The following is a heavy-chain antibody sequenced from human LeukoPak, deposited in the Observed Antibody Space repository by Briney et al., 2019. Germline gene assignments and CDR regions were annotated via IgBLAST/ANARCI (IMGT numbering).Heavy chain of an antibody. J-gene: IGHJ4*02. CDR2: ISGSGGST. D-gene: IGHD2-15*01. CDR1: GFTFSSYA. V-gene: IGHV3-23*01. Sequence: GGSLRLSCAASGFTFSSYAMSWVRQAPGKGLEWVSAISGSGGSTYYADSVKGRFTISRDNAKNSLYLQMNSPRAEDTAVYYCAKGSLAAGGDYWGQGTLVTVSS. CDR3: AKGSLAAGGDY.